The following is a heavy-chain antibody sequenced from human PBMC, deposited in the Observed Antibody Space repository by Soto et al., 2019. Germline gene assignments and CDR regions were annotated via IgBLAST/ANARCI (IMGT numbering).Heavy chain of an antibody. CDR2: IYPGDSDT. Sequence: GESLKISCXGSGYSFTTVWIGHWIGWVRQMPGKGLEWVGIIYPGDSDTRYSPSFQGHVTISADKSTSTAYLQWSSRKASDTAMYYCVLLGVFDHWGPGTLVTVSS. D-gene: IGHD3-3*01. CDR1: GYSFTTVWIGHW. J-gene: IGHJ4*02. CDR3: VLLGVFDH. V-gene: IGHV5-51*01.